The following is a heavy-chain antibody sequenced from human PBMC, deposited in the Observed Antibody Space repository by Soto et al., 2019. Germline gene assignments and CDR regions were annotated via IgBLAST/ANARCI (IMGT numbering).Heavy chain of an antibody. J-gene: IGHJ4*02. CDR1: GGSISSSNW. CDR2: IYHSGNT. Sequence: QVQLQESGPGLVKPSGTLSLTCAVSGGSISSSNWWSWVRQPPGKGLEWIGEIYHSGNTNYNPSLKRRVTVAVAKSRNQFSLKLSSVTAAGTAVYYCARRWGEGRVDYWGQGTLVTVSS. V-gene: IGHV4-4*02. CDR3: ARRWGEGRVDY. D-gene: IGHD3-10*01.